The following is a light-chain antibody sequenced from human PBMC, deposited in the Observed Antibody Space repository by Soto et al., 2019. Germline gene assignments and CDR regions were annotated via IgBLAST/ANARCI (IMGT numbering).Light chain of an antibody. CDR3: SSYTGSNTLDV. V-gene: IGLV2-14*01. Sequence: QSALTQPASVSGSPGQSITISCTGNSSDVGGYNYVSWYQQHPGKAPKLLIYEVINRPPGASIRFAGSKSGNTASLTISGLQADDEADYYCSSYTGSNTLDVFGSGTKVTVL. J-gene: IGLJ1*01. CDR2: EVI. CDR1: SSDVGGYNY.